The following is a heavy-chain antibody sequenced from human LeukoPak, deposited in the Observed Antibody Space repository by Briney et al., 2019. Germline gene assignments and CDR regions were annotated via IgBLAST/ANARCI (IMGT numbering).Heavy chain of an antibody. V-gene: IGHV3-23*01. CDR2: ISDNGGST. CDR3: ARGAYSGYDLVY. D-gene: IGHD5-12*01. J-gene: IGHJ4*02. CDR1: GFTFSSCA. Sequence: PGRSLRLSCAASGFTFSSCAMSWVRQAPGKGLEWVSAISDNGGSTYCGDSVRGRFTISRDSSKNTLYLQMSSLRAEDTAVYYCARGAYSGYDLVYWGQGTLVTVSS.